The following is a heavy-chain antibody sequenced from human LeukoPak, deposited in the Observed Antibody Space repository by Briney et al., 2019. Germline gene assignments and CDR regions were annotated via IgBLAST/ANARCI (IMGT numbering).Heavy chain of an antibody. Sequence: GGSLRLSCAAAGLTFDDYAMHLVRQAPGKGLEWVSGSSWNSGSICYADSVKGRFTISRDNAKNSLYLQMNSLRAEDTALYYCAKDMPYYYDSSGQPTGPFDYWGQGTLVTVSS. CDR1: GLTFDDYA. CDR2: SSWNSGSI. CDR3: AKDMPYYYDSSGQPTGPFDY. D-gene: IGHD3-22*01. J-gene: IGHJ4*02. V-gene: IGHV3-9*01.